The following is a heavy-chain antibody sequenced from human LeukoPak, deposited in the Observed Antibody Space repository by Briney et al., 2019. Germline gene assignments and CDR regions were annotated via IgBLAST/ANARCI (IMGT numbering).Heavy chain of an antibody. V-gene: IGHV1-46*01. J-gene: IGHJ4*02. CDR1: GYTFTRYY. CDR2: INPSGGSA. Sequence: ASVKVSCKASGYTFTRYYMYWVRQAPGQGLEWMGIINPSGGSAIYAQKFQGRVTMTRDTSTNTVYMEVSSLRSEDTAVYYCARYNDYVDYWGQGTLVTVSS. D-gene: IGHD3-16*01. CDR3: ARYNDYVDY.